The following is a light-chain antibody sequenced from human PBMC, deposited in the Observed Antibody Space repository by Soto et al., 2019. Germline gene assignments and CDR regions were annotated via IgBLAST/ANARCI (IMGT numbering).Light chain of an antibody. CDR1: TSDVGGYNH. CDR3: SSYTHTNTLV. Sequence: QSAPIQPASVSGSPGQSITISCTGTTSDVGGYNHVSWFQQHPGKVPKLMIYDVNNRPSGVSNRFSGSKSGNTASLTISGLQAEDEADYYCSSYTHTNTLVFGGGTKLTVL. J-gene: IGLJ2*01. V-gene: IGLV2-14*01. CDR2: DVN.